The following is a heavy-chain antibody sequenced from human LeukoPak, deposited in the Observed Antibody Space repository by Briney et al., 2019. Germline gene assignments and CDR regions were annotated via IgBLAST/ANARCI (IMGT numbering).Heavy chain of an antibody. J-gene: IGHJ5*02. V-gene: IGHV4-59*01. D-gene: IGHD2-2*01. CDR2: IYYSGST. CDR1: GGSISSYY. CDR3: ARGKDYCSSTSCYSVGSDP. Sequence: SETLSLTCTVSGGSISSYYWSWIRQPPGKGLEWIGYIYYSGSTNYNPSLKSRVTISVDTSKNQFSLKLSSVTAADTAVYYCARGKDYCSSTSCYSVGSDPWGQGTLVTVSS.